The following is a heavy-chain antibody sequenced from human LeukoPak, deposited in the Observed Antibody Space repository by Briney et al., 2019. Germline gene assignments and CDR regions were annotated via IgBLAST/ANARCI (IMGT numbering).Heavy chain of an antibody. CDR2: IYPGDSDT. V-gene: IGHV5-51*01. CDR3: VRRIGATRGAD. Sequence: GESLKISCKASGYAFSNFWIGWVRQVPGKGLEWMGIIYPGDSDTRYSPSFQGQVTVSADKSISTAYLQWGSLKASDTAMYYCVRRIGATRGADWGQGTLSPSHQ. CDR1: GYAFSNFW. D-gene: IGHD5-12*01. J-gene: IGHJ4*02.